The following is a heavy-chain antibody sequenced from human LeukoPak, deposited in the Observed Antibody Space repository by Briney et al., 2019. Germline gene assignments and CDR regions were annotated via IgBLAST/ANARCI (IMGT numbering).Heavy chain of an antibody. CDR1: GGSFSDYY. D-gene: IGHD6-13*01. CDR2: INHSGST. Sequence: PSETLSLTCAVYGGSFSDYYWSWIRQSPGKGQEWIGEINHSGSTNYNPSLKSRVTISVDTSKNQFSLKVNSVTAADTAVYYCARRTYSSTWYFDYWSQGTRVTVSS. CDR3: ARRTYSSTWYFDY. J-gene: IGHJ4*02. V-gene: IGHV4-34*01.